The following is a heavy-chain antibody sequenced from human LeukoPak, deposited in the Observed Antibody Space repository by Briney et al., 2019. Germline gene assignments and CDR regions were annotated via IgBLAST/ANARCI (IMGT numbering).Heavy chain of an antibody. Sequence: PPETLSLTCAVYGGSFSGYYWSWIRQPPGKGLEWIGEINHSGSTNYNPSLKSRVTISVDTSKNQFSLKLSSVTAADTAVYYCARGRGNYDSSGYYYQPYYFDYWGQGTLVTVSS. V-gene: IGHV4-34*01. CDR1: GGSFSGYY. CDR3: ARGRGNYDSSGYYYQPYYFDY. CDR2: INHSGST. J-gene: IGHJ4*02. D-gene: IGHD3-22*01.